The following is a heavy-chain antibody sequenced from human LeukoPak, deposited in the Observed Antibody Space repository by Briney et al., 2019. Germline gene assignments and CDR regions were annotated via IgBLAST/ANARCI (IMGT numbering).Heavy chain of an antibody. Sequence: PGGSLRLSCAASGFTFNNAWMSWVGQAPGKGLEWVGHIKRKGDVESIDYAAPVKGRFTISRDDSKNTLYLQMNSLKSEDTAVYYCTAGTGRSDFDYWGQGTLVTVPS. CDR2: IKRKGDVESI. V-gene: IGHV3-15*01. J-gene: IGHJ4*02. CDR3: TAGTGRSDFDY. CDR1: GFTFNNAW. D-gene: IGHD3/OR15-3a*01.